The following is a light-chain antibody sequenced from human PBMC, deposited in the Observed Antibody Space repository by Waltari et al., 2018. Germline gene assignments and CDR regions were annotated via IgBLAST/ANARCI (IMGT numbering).Light chain of an antibody. V-gene: IGLV1-51*02. CDR3: GTWDSSLSVVV. CDR2: ENN. Sequence: QPVLTQPPPVSAAAGQKVTIPCSGRRSNVGGNYVAWDQHLPRTAPRLLIYENNIRPSGIPDRFSGSKSGTSATLGITGLQTGDEADYYCGTWDSSLSVVVFGGGTKLTVL. CDR1: RSNVGGNY. J-gene: IGLJ2*01.